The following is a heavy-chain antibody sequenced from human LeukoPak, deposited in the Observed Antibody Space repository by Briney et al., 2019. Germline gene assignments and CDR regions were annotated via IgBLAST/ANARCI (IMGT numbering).Heavy chain of an antibody. J-gene: IGHJ6*02. Sequence: ASVKVSCKASGYTFTGYYMHWVRQAPGQGLEWMGWINPNSGGTNYAQKFQGRVTMTRDTSISTAYMELSRLRSEDTAVYYCARAGLYGSGSYYSGMDVWGQGTTVTVSS. CDR3: ARAGLYGSGSYYSGMDV. D-gene: IGHD3-10*01. V-gene: IGHV1-2*02. CDR2: INPNSGGT. CDR1: GYTFTGYY.